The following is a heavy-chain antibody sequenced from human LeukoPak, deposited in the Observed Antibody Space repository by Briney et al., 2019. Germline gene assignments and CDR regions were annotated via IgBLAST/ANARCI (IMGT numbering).Heavy chain of an antibody. J-gene: IGHJ4*02. CDR1: GYTFTSYG. D-gene: IGHD3-9*01. CDR3: ARDPTLRYFDWYPTEQDY. V-gene: IGHV1-18*01. Sequence: ASVKVSCKASGYTFTSYGISWVRQAPGQGLEWMGWISAYNGNTNYAQKLQGRVTMTTDTSTSTAYMELRSLRSDDTAVYYCARDPTLRYFDWYPTEQDYWGQGTLVTVSS. CDR2: ISAYNGNT.